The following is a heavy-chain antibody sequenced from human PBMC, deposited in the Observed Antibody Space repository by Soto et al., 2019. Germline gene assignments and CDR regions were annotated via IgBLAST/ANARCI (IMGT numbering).Heavy chain of an antibody. Sequence: QVQLVQSGAEVKKPGSSVKVSCKASGGTFSSYAISWVRQAPGQGLEWMGGIIPIFGTANYAQKFQGRVTITAXXSXSTAYMELSSLRSEDTAVYYCARREGYCISTSCYAFDIWGQGTMVTVSS. CDR2: IIPIFGTA. CDR1: GGTFSSYA. V-gene: IGHV1-69*12. D-gene: IGHD2-2*01. CDR3: ARREGYCISTSCYAFDI. J-gene: IGHJ3*02.